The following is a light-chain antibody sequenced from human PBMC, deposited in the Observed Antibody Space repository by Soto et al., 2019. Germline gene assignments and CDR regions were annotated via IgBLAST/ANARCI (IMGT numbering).Light chain of an antibody. Sequence: EIILTQSPASLSVSPGERATLSCRASQSVSNNLAWYQQKPGQAPRLLIYGASTRATGIPGRFRGSGSGTEFTLTITSLQSEDFAVYFCQQYNNLPPDTFGQGTKVDIK. J-gene: IGKJ2*01. CDR1: QSVSNN. V-gene: IGKV3-15*01. CDR3: QQYNNLPPDT. CDR2: GAS.